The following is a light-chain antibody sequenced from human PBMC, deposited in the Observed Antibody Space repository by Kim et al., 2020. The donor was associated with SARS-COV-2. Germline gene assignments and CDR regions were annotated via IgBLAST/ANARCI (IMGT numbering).Light chain of an antibody. CDR3: QKCNSAPWT. CDR2: AAS. V-gene: IGKV1-27*01. Sequence: ASVGDRVTITCRASQGISNYLAWYQQKPGKVPKLLIFAASTLRSGVPSRFSGSGSGTDFTLTISSLQPEDVATYYCQKCNSAPWTFGQGTKVDIK. J-gene: IGKJ1*01. CDR1: QGISNY.